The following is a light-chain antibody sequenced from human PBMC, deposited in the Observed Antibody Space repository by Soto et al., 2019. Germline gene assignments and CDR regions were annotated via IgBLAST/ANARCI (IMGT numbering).Light chain of an antibody. CDR2: GAS. CDR3: QHYGNTPPSVT. Sequence: IVLTQPPNTLALSPGERTTLSCRASQSVSSDYLVWYQQKPGQAPRLLIYGASSRATGIPDRFSGSGSGTDFTLTISRLEPEDFAVYYCQHYGNTPPSVTLGPGTKVDIK. J-gene: IGKJ3*01. V-gene: IGKV3-20*01. CDR1: QSVSSDY.